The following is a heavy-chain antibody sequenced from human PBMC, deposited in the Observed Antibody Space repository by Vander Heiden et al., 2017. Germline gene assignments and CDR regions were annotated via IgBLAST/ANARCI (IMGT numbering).Heavy chain of an antibody. CDR1: GYTFTSYD. CDR2: MNPNSGNT. V-gene: IGHV1-8*01. CDR3: AILHGEENDYYYYGMDV. J-gene: IGHJ6*02. Sequence: QVQLVQSGAEVKKPGASVKVSCKASGYTFTSYDINWVRQATGQGLEWMGWMNPNSGNTGYAQKFQGRVTMTRNTSISTAYMELSSLRSEDTAVYYCAILHGEENDYYYYGMDVWGQGTTVTVSS.